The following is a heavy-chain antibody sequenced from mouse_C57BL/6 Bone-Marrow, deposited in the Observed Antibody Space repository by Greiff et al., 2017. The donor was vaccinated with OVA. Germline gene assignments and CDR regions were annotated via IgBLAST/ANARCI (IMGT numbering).Heavy chain of an antibody. CDR3: ARWIFGYAMDY. J-gene: IGHJ4*01. Sequence: QVQLQQPGAELVRPGSSVKLSCKASGFTFTSYWMHWVKQRPIQGLEWLGNIDPSDRETNSNQKFKDKATLTVDKSSSTAYMQLSSLTSSYSAVYYFARWIFGYAMDYWGQGTSVTVSS. CDR1: GFTFTSYW. CDR2: IDPSDRET. V-gene: IGHV1-52*01.